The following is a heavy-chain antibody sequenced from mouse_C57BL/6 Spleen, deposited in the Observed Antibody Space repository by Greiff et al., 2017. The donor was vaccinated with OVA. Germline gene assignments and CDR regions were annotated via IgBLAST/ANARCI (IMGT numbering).Heavy chain of an antibody. CDR3: ASLYGYEGFWYFDV. J-gene: IGHJ1*03. CDR1: GYTFTSYW. CDR2: IHPNSGST. V-gene: IGHV1-64*01. D-gene: IGHD2-2*01. Sequence: QVQLQQPGAELVKPGASVKLSCKASGYTFTSYWMHWVKQRPGQGLEWIGMIHPNSGSTNYNEKFKSKATLTVDKSSSTAYMQLSSLTSEDSAVYYWASLYGYEGFWYFDVWGTGTTVTVSS.